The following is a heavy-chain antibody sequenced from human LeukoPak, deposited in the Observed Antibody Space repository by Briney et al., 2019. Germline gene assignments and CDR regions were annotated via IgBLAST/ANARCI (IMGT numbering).Heavy chain of an antibody. J-gene: IGHJ6*03. CDR2: ISHSGSA. CDR3: AREPPGVVVVPTAYYYYYMDV. CDR1: SGSFSGYY. V-gene: IGHV4-34*01. Sequence: SETLSLTCAVYSGSFSGYYWSWIRQPPGKGLEWIGEISHSGSANYNPSLKSRVTISVDTSKNQFSLKLSSVTAADTAVYYCAREPPGVVVVPTAYYYYYMDVWGKGTTVTVSS. D-gene: IGHD2-2*01.